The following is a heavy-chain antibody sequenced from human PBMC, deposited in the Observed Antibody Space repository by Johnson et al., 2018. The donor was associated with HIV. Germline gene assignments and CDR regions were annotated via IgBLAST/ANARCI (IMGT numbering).Heavy chain of an antibody. Sequence: VQLVESGGDLVQPGRSLRLSCSASGFTFDDYGMSWVRQAPGKGLEWVSGINWNGGSTGYADSVKGRFTISRDNAKNSLYLQMNSLRAGDTAVYYCARAGRWSGDTFDIWGQGTMVTVSS. D-gene: IGHD3-10*01. CDR3: ARAGRWSGDTFDI. CDR2: INWNGGST. CDR1: GFTFDDYG. V-gene: IGHV3-20*04. J-gene: IGHJ3*02.